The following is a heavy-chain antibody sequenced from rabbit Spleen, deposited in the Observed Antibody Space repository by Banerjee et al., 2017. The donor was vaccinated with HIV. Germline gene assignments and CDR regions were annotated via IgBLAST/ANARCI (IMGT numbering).Heavy chain of an antibody. D-gene: IGHD1-1*01. J-gene: IGHJ4*01. Sequence: QEQLEESGGDLVKPEGSLTLTCTASGFSFIYSYWICWVRQAPGKGLEWIACIYAGSSGSTYYASWAKGRFTISKTSSTTVTLQMTSLTAADTATYFCARDLVAVIGWNFYLWGPGTLVTVS. CDR2: IYAGSSGST. V-gene: IGHV1S45*01. CDR3: ARDLVAVIGWNFYL. CDR1: GFSFIYSYW.